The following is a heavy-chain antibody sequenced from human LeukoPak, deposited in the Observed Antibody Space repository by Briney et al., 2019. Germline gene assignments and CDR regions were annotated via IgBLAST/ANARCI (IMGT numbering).Heavy chain of an antibody. Sequence: PSETLSLTCTVSGGSISSSSYYWGWIRQPPGKGLEWIGSIYYSGSTYYNPSLKSRVTISVDTSKNQFSLKLSSVTAADTAVYYCARGHLSWFGELLPDAFDIWGQGTMVTVSS. CDR1: GGSISSSSYY. CDR2: IYYSGST. J-gene: IGHJ3*02. D-gene: IGHD3-10*01. CDR3: ARGHLSWFGELLPDAFDI. V-gene: IGHV4-39*07.